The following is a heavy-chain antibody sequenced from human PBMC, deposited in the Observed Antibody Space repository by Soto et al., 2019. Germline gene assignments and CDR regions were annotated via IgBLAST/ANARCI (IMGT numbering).Heavy chain of an antibody. J-gene: IGHJ6*02. Sequence: SETLSLTCTVSGGSVNSGDYYWTWVRQPPGKGLEWIGNIFHSGSTYYTPSLQSRVTISLDTSKNHFSLKLSSVTPADTAVYYCARDRYYGSGTYYNFYSGMDVWGQGTTVTVSS. CDR2: IFHSGST. V-gene: IGHV4-30-4*01. CDR1: GGSVNSGDYY. CDR3: ARDRYYGSGTYYNFYSGMDV. D-gene: IGHD3-10*01.